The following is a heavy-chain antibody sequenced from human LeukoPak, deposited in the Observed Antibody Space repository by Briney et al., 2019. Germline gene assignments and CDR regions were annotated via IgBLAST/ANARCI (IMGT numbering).Heavy chain of an antibody. D-gene: IGHD5-18*01. V-gene: IGHV3-21*01. CDR2: ISSSSSYI. Sequence: GGSLRLSCAASGFTFSSYSMNWVRQAPGKGLEWVSSISSSSSYIYYADSVKGRFTISRDNAKNSLYLQMNSLRAEDTAVYYCARGRRDTAMARPNWFDPWGQGTLVTVSS. CDR3: ARGRRDTAMARPNWFDP. CDR1: GFTFSSYS. J-gene: IGHJ5*02.